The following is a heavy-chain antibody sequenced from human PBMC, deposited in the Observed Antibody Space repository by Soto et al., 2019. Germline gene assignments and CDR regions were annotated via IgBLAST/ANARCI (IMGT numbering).Heavy chain of an antibody. CDR3: AEDPYYDSSGCYRLDC. V-gene: IGHV3-23*01. CDR2: ISGSGDTT. J-gene: IGHJ4*02. CDR1: GFTFSSYA. D-gene: IGHD3-22*01. Sequence: EMQLLESGGGSVQPGGSLRLSCAASGFTFSSYAMTWVRQAPGKGLEWVSDISGSGDTTNYAESGKGRFTIARDNSKNTLFLQMNSLIAGDTAVYYCAEDPYYDSSGCYRLDCWGQGTLVTVSS.